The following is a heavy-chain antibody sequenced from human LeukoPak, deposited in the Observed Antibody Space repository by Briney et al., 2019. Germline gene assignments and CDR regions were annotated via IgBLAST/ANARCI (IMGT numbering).Heavy chain of an antibody. V-gene: IGHV3-23*01. D-gene: IGHD4-17*01. CDR2: ISGSGGST. CDR1: GFTFSSYA. CDR3: AKGDYGDYSTNDY. Sequence: GGSLRLSCAAYGFTFSSYAMSWVRQAPGKGVEWVSAISGSGGSTYYADSVKGRFTISRDNSKNTLYLQMNSLRAEDTAVYYCAKGDYGDYSTNDYWGQGTLVTVSS. J-gene: IGHJ4*02.